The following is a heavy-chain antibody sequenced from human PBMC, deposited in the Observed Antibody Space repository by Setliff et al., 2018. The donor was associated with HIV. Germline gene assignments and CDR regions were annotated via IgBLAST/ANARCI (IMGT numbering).Heavy chain of an antibody. CDR2: ISPSGGT. CDR1: GDSMSPYY. Sequence: SETLSLTCSVFGDSMSPYYWSWIRQSASKGLEWIGRISPSGGTIYNPSLRSRVTLSVDTSQNQFSLRLTSVTAADTAIYYCARVFPPIRGAPFGTPPGAFDIWGQGTMVTVSS. D-gene: IGHD2-15*01. CDR3: ARVFPPIRGAPFGTPPGAFDI. J-gene: IGHJ3*02. V-gene: IGHV4-4*07.